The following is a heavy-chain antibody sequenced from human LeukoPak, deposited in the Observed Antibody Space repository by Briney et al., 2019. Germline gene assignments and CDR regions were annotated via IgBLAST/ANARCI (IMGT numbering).Heavy chain of an antibody. Sequence: PGGSLRLSCAVSGFTFSSYEMNWVRQAPGKGLEWVSYITSSGSTIYYADSVKGRFTISRDNAKNSLYLQMNSLRAEDTAVYYCARVTFNYFDYWGQGTQVTVSS. CDR1: GFTFSSYE. CDR3: ARVTFNYFDY. CDR2: ITSSGSTI. V-gene: IGHV3-48*03. J-gene: IGHJ4*02. D-gene: IGHD1-14*01.